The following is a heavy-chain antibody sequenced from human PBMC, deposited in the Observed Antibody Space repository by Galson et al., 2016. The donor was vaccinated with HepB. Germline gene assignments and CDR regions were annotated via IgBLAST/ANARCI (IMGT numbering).Heavy chain of an antibody. Sequence: SLRLSCAASGFTFSSYSMNWVRQAPRKGLEWVSSISSSSSFIYYADSVKVRFTISRDNAKNSLYLQMNSLRAEDTAVYYCARGILSWAVAGMDPADYWGQGTLVTVSS. D-gene: IGHD6-19*01. J-gene: IGHJ4*02. CDR2: ISSSSSFI. V-gene: IGHV3-21*01. CDR1: GFTFSSYS. CDR3: ARGILSWAVAGMDPADY.